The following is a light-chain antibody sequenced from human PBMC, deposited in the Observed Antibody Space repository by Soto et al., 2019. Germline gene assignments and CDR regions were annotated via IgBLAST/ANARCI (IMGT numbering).Light chain of an antibody. CDR3: QHYVSPPIT. J-gene: IGKJ5*01. CDR2: GAS. CDR1: QSVTSNN. V-gene: IGKV3-20*01. Sequence: EIVLTQSPGTGSWSRGEGGRVCCRASQSVTSNNLAWYQQKPGQAPRLLIYGASSRATGIPDRFSGSGSGTDFTLTISRLEPEDFAVYYCQHYVSPPITFGQGTRLEIK.